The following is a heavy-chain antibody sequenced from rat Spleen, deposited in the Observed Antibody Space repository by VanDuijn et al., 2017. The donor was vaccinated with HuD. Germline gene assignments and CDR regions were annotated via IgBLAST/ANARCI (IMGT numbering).Heavy chain of an antibody. D-gene: IGHD1-4*01. CDR3: IRESLPGYNSHWFVY. J-gene: IGHJ3*01. CDR1: GFSLTNFH. Sequence: QVQLKESGPGLVQPSQALSLTCTVSGFSLTNFHVTWVRQPPGKGLEWVGVIWAGGSTAYNSLLKSRLSISRDTSKSQVFLEMNSLQTEDTAIYFCIRESLPGYNSHWFVYWGQGTLVTVSS. V-gene: IGHV2-43*01. CDR2: IWAGGST.